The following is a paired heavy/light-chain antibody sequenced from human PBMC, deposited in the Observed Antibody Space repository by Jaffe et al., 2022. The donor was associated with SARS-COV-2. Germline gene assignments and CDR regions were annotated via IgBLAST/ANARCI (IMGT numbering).Heavy chain of an antibody. CDR3: ATRRPQPPSDSGYYFGAFDI. CDR1: GYTLTELS. Sequence: QVQLVQSGAEVKKPGASVKVSCKVSGYTLTELSMHWVRQAPGKGLEWMGGFDPEDGETIYAQKFQGRVTMTEDTSTDTAYMELSSLRSEDTAVYYCATRRPQPPSDSGYYFGAFDIWGQGTMVTVSS. CDR2: FDPEDGET. V-gene: IGHV1-24*01. J-gene: IGHJ3*02. D-gene: IGHD3-22*01.
Light chain of an antibody. CDR1: QSVLYSSNNKNY. V-gene: IGKV4-1*01. J-gene: IGKJ4*01. CDR2: WAS. CDR3: QQYYSTPALT. Sequence: DIVMTQSPDSLAVSLGERATINCKSSQSVLYSSNNKNYLAWYQQKPGQPPKLLIYWASTRESGVPDRFSGSGSGTDFTLTISSLQAEDVAVYYCQQYYSTPALTFGGGTKVEIK.